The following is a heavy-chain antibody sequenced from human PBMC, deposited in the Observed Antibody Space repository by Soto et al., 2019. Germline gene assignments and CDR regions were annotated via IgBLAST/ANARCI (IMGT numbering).Heavy chain of an antibody. V-gene: IGHV4-59*01. CDR3: ARDLWGYCGTDCYPLDV. J-gene: IGHJ6*02. D-gene: IGHD2-21*02. CDR1: GGSISGYY. Sequence: SETLSLTCTVSGGSISGYYWSWIRQPPGKGLEWIGYMYNTGSTVYNPSFKSRVTISVDTSKNQFSLKLNSVTAADTAVYYCARDLWGYCGTDCYPLDVCGQGTTVT. CDR2: MYNTGST.